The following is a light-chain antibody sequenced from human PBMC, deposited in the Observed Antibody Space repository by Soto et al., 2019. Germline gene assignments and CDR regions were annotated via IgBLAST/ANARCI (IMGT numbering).Light chain of an antibody. CDR2: ENN. V-gene: IGLV1-51*02. CDR1: SSNIGNNY. Sequence: QSVLTQPPSVSAAPGQKVTISCSGSSSNIGNNYISWYQQLPGTAPKLLIYENNKRPSGIPDRFSGSKSGTSVTLDITALQTGDEADYYCGTWDSSLSCYVFGTGTKVTVL. J-gene: IGLJ1*01. CDR3: GTWDSSLSCYV.